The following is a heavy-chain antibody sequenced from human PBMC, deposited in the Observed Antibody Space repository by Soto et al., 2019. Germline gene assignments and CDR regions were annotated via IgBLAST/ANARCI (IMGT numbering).Heavy chain of an antibody. CDR2: MNPNSGNT. Sequence: GGSVKVSCKASGYTFTSYDINWVRQATGQGLEWMGWMNPNSGNTGYAQKFQGRVTMTRNTSISTAYMELSSLRSEDTAVYYCARGPPGYSGPYYYYGMDVWGQGTTVTVSS. CDR3: ARGPPGYSGPYYYYGMDV. D-gene: IGHD5-12*01. CDR1: GYTFTSYD. V-gene: IGHV1-8*01. J-gene: IGHJ6*02.